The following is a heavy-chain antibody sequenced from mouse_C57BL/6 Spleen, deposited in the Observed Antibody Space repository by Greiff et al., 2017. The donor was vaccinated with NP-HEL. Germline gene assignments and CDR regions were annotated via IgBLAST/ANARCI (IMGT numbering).Heavy chain of an antibody. Sequence: VQLQQSGPVLVKPGASVKMSCKASGYTFTDYYMNWVKQSHGKSLEWIGVINPYNGGTSYNQKFKGKATLTIDKSSSTAYMELNSLTSEDSAVYYCAREEEWFAYWGQGILVTVAA. CDR3: AREEEWFAY. V-gene: IGHV1-19*01. CDR2: INPYNGGT. J-gene: IGHJ3*01. CDR1: GYTFTDYY.